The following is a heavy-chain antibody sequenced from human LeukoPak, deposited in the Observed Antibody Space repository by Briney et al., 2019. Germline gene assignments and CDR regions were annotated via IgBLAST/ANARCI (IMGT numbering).Heavy chain of an antibody. CDR2: ISGSGGST. V-gene: IGHV3-23*01. CDR1: GFTFSSYA. CDR3: AKDHRRSMVRGVTSLDY. Sequence: GGFLRLSCAASGFTFSSYAMSWVRQAPGKGLEWVSAISGSGGSTYYADSVKGRFTISRDNSKNTLYLQMNSLRAEDTAVYYCAKDHRRSMVRGVTSLDYWGQGTLVTVSS. J-gene: IGHJ4*02. D-gene: IGHD3-10*01.